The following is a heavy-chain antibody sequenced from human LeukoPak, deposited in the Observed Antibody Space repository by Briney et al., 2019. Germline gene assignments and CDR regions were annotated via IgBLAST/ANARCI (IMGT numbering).Heavy chain of an antibody. CDR3: ARGPDYDILADYFDY. CDR1: GFTFSSYW. Sequence: PGGSLRLSCAASGFTFSSYWMSWVRQAPGKGLEWVANIKQDGSEKYYMDSVKGRFTISRDNAKNSLYLQMNSLRAEDTAVYYCARGPDYDILADYFDYWGQGTLVTVSS. CDR2: IKQDGSEK. J-gene: IGHJ4*02. D-gene: IGHD3-9*01. V-gene: IGHV3-7*01.